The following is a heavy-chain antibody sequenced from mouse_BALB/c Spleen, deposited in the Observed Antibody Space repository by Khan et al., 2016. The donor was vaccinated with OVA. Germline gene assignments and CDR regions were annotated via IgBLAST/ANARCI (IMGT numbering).Heavy chain of an antibody. CDR1: GYIFTDYV. CDR2: IYPGRDST. Sequence: QVQLKQSGPELVKPGASVKMSCKASGYIFTDYVMNWVKQRTGQGFEWIGQIYPGRDSTYYNEKFKDKVTLTADRSSSTVYMQLNSLTSEDAAGDFGGRGGWDVFAYWGQGTLVTVSA. V-gene: IGHV1-77*01. J-gene: IGHJ3*01. CDR3: GRGGWDVFAY. D-gene: IGHD4-1*01.